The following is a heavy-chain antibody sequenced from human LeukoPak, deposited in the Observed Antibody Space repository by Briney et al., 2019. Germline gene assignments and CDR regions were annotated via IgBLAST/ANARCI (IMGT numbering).Heavy chain of an antibody. J-gene: IGHJ4*02. CDR1: GGSIISYY. CDR3: ARSFISVAGTFDS. D-gene: IGHD6-19*01. V-gene: IGHV4-4*07. Sequence: SETLSLTCTVSGGSIISYYWSWIRQPAGKGLEWIGRIYTSGSTNYNPSLKSRVTMSVDTSKNQFSLRLSSVTAADTAVYYRARSFISVAGTFDSWGQGTLVTVSS. CDR2: IYTSGST.